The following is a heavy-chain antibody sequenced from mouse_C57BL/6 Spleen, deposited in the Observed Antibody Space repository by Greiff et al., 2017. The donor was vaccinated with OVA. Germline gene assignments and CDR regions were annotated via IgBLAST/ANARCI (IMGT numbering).Heavy chain of an antibody. CDR3: ARDYCDSSYAMDY. Sequence: QVQPKQSGAELMKPGASVKPSRKATGYTFTGYWIEWVKQRPGHGLEWIGEVLPGSGCTNYNEKFKGKATFTSDTSSNTAYMQLSSLTTEDSAIDYCARDYCDSSYAMDYWGQGTSVTVSS. V-gene: IGHV1-9*01. CDR2: VLPGSGCT. J-gene: IGHJ4*01. CDR1: GYTFTGYW. D-gene: IGHD1-1*01.